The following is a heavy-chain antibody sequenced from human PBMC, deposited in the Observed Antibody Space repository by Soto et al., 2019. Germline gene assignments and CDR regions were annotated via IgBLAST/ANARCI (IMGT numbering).Heavy chain of an antibody. CDR3: GPGTVYHHFDF. Sequence: EVQLLESGGGLVQPGGSLRLSCAASGFTFSSYAMSWVRQAPGKGLEGVSVISVSGGTTYYADSVKGRFTISRDRSKNTLYLRMDSLRVEDTAVYSCGPGTVYHHFDFLGQGNLVTVYS. V-gene: IGHV3-23*01. CDR2: ISVSGGTT. D-gene: IGHD3-9*01. J-gene: IGHJ4*02. CDR1: GFTFSSYA.